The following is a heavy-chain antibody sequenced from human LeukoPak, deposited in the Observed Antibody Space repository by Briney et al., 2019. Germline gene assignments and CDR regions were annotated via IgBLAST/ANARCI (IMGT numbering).Heavy chain of an antibody. D-gene: IGHD3-10*01. CDR2: ISGSGGST. V-gene: IGHV3-23*01. Sequence: GGSLRLSCAASGFTFSSFAMSWVRQAPGKGLEWVSAISGSGGSTYYADSVKGRFTISRDNSKNTLYLQMNSLRAEDTAVYYCAKGGGLWFGELFDYWGQGTLVTVSS. CDR1: GFTFSSFA. J-gene: IGHJ4*02. CDR3: AKGGGLWFGELFDY.